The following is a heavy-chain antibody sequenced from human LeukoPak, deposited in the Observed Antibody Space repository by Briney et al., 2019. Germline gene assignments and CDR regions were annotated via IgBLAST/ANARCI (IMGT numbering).Heavy chain of an antibody. CDR1: VGTFTSYS. CDR2: VVPMLSIT. V-gene: IGHV1-69*02. D-gene: IGHD1-26*01. J-gene: IGHJ5*01. CDR3: ARGRTVGPARGTLDS. Sequence: SVKVSCKTSVGTFTSYSFNWVRQAPGQGLEWLGRVVPMLSITNYAQKFQGRVSITADTSTTTAYLDLNTLMSEDTAVYFCARGRTVGPARGTLDSWGQGTQVIVSS.